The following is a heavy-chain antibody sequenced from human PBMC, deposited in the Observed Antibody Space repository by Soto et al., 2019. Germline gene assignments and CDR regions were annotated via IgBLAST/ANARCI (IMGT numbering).Heavy chain of an antibody. V-gene: IGHV3-66*01. CDR2: IQSGGST. CDR3: ARDDVHCSGGRCSGVPMDV. J-gene: IGHJ6*03. Sequence: EVQLVESGGGLVQPGGSLRLSCAASGFTVSSNYMSWVRQAPGKGLEWVSLIQSGGSTYYAGSVKGRFTISRDNSKNTLFLQKNSLRAEDTAVYYGARDDVHCSGGRCSGVPMDVWGKGTSLTVSS. CDR1: GFTVSSNY. D-gene: IGHD2-15*01.